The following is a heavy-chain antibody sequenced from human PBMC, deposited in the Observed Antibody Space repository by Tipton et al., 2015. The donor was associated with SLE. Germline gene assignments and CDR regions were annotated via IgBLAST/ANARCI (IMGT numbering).Heavy chain of an antibody. J-gene: IGHJ4*02. Sequence: SLRLSCAASGFTFSSYSMNWVRQAPGKGLERVSSISSSSSYIYYADSVKGRFTISRDNAKNSLYLQMNSLRAEDTAVYYCARDKSGYDILTGWYFDYWGQGTLVTVSS. CDR2: ISSSSSYI. D-gene: IGHD3-9*01. CDR3: ARDKSGYDILTGWYFDY. V-gene: IGHV3-21*01. CDR1: GFTFSSYS.